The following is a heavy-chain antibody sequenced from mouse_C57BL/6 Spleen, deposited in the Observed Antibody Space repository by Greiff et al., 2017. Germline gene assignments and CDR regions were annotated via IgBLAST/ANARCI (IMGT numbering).Heavy chain of an antibody. CDR1: GFTFSSYT. CDR2: ISGGGGNT. Sequence: EVKLVESGGGLVKPGGSLKLSCAASGFTFSSYTMSWVRQTPEKRLEWVATISGGGGNTYYPDSVKGRFTISRDNAKNTLYLQMSSLRSEDTALYYCARQGYDYDVGWFAYWGQGTLVTVSA. V-gene: IGHV5-9*01. D-gene: IGHD2-4*01. J-gene: IGHJ3*01. CDR3: ARQGYDYDVGWFAY.